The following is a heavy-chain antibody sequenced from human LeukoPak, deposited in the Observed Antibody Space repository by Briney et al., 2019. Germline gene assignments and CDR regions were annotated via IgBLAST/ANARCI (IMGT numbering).Heavy chain of an antibody. J-gene: IGHJ4*02. CDR1: GFTFSTYA. D-gene: IGHD6-25*01. CDR3: AKEGGIAAAGGRDY. Sequence: GGSLRLSCAASGFTFSTYAMSWVRQAPGKGLEWVSAISGSGGRTFYADSVKGRFTISRDNSKNTLYLQMNSLRADDTAVYYCAKEGGIAAAGGRDYWGQGTLVTVSS. V-gene: IGHV3-23*01. CDR2: ISGSGGRT.